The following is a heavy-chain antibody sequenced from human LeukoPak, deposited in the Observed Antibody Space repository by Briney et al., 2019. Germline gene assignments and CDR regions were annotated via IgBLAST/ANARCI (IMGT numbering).Heavy chain of an antibody. Sequence: SETLSLTCTVSGGSISSTNYYWGWIRQPPGKGLEWIGSIYSDGTYYNPSLKSRIAMSVDTSKNQFSLSLRSVTATDTAVYYCTSIIVVANFDHWGQGTLVTVSP. CDR2: IYSDGT. J-gene: IGHJ4*02. D-gene: IGHD3-22*01. CDR3: TSIIVVANFDH. V-gene: IGHV4-39*01. CDR1: GGSISSTNYY.